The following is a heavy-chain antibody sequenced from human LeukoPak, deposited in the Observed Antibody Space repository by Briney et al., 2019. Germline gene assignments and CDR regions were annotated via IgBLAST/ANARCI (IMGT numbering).Heavy chain of an antibody. D-gene: IGHD2-2*01. CDR1: GGSFSGYY. CDR3: ARGSNAPPRNYFDY. J-gene: IGHJ4*02. Sequence: SETLSLTCAVYGGSFSGYYWRWLRQPPGKGLEWIGEINHSRSTNYNPSLKSRVTISVDTSKNQFSLKLSSVTAADTAVYYCARGSNAPPRNYFDYWGQGTLVTVSS. CDR2: INHSRST. V-gene: IGHV4-34*01.